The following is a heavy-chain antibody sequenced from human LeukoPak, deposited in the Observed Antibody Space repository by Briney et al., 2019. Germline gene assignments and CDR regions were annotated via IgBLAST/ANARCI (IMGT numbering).Heavy chain of an antibody. J-gene: IGHJ4*02. CDR1: GFTFSSYS. CDR2: ISYDGSNK. D-gene: IGHD2-2*03. V-gene: IGHV3-30*03. CDR3: AREMDVVVVPAAIIAY. Sequence: GGSLRLSCAASGFTFSSYSMNWVRQAPGKGLEWVAVISYDGSNKYYADSVKGRFTISRDNSKNTLYLQMNSLRAEDTAVYYCAREMDVVVVPAAIIAYWGQGTLVTVSS.